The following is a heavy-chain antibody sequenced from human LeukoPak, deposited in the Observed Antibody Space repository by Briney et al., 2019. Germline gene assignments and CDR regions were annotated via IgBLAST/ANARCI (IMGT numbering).Heavy chain of an antibody. D-gene: IGHD2-15*01. J-gene: IGHJ6*02. Sequence: GESLKISCKGSGYSFTSYWIGWVRQMPGKGLEWMGIIYPGDSDTRYSPSFQGQVTISADKSISTAYLQWSSLKASDTAMYYYARRVVDYYYGMDVWGQGTTVTVSS. CDR1: GYSFTSYW. V-gene: IGHV5-51*01. CDR2: IYPGDSDT. CDR3: ARRVVDYYYGMDV.